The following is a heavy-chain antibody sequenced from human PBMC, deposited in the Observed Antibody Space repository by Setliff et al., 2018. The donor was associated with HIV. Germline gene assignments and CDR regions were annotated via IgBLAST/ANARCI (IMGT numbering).Heavy chain of an antibody. Sequence: ASVKVSCKISGYTLTEVSMHWVRQAPGKGLEWMGYFDPQDGETIYAQKFQGRVSMTEEKSTDTAYMELSSLRSDDTAVYYCATFYNSGSLTSFDYWGQGTVVTVSS. CDR3: ATFYNSGSLTSFDY. CDR1: GYTLTEVS. J-gene: IGHJ4*02. CDR2: FDPQDGET. D-gene: IGHD3-10*01. V-gene: IGHV1-24*01.